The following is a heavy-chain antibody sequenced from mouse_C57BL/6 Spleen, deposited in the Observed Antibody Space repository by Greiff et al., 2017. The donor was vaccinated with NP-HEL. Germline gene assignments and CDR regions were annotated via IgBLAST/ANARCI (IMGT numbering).Heavy chain of an antibody. J-gene: IGHJ4*01. V-gene: IGHV5-12*01. D-gene: IGHD2-3*01. CDR1: GFTFSDYY. CDR3: ARQGQIYDGYTRGYAMDY. CDR2: ISNGGGST. Sequence: EVKLMESGGGLVQPGGSLKLSCAASGFTFSDYYMYWVRQTPEKRLEWVAYISNGGGSTYYPDTVKGRFTISRDNAKNTLYLQMSRLKSEDTAMYYCARQGQIYDGYTRGYAMDYWGQGTSVTVSS.